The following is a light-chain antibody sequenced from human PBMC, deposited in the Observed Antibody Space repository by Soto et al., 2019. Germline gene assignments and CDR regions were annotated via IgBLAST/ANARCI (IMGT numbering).Light chain of an antibody. CDR2: DAS. Sequence: EIVLTQSPGTLSLSPGERATLSCRASQSVSSNYLVWYQQKPGQVPRVLIYDASIRATGIPDRFSGSGSGTDFTLTISRLEPEDFAVYYCQQYGSSPLTFGQGTKVEIK. J-gene: IGKJ1*01. CDR3: QQYGSSPLT. CDR1: QSVSSNY. V-gene: IGKV3-20*01.